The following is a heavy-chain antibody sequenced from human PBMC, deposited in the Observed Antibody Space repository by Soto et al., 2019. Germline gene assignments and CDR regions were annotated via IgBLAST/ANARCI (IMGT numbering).Heavy chain of an antibody. D-gene: IGHD6-19*01. V-gene: IGHV3-72*01. CDR1: GFTFSDHY. CDR2: TRNKANSYTT. J-gene: IGHJ4*02. Sequence: EVQLVESGGGLVQPGGSLRLSCAASGFTFSDHYMDWVRQAPGKGLEWVGRTRNKANSYTTEYAASVKGRFTISRXXSKNSLYLQMNSLKTEDTAVYYCARVEGSGWIFDYWGQGTLVTVSS. CDR3: ARVEGSGWIFDY.